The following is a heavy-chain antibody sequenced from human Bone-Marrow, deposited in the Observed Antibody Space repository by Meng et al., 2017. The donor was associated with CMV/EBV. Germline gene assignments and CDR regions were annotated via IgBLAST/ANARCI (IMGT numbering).Heavy chain of an antibody. D-gene: IGHD3-22*01. CDR2: MNPRGGST. CDR3: ARRVHDSSGYNWFDP. J-gene: IGHJ5*02. CDR1: AETFNSYY. V-gene: IGHV1-46*02. Sequence: SAETFNSYYMHWVRQAPGQGLEWMGIMNPRGGSTSYAQKFQGRVIMTRDTSTSTVYMELSSLRSEDTAVYYCARRVHDSSGYNWFDPWGQGTLVTVSS.